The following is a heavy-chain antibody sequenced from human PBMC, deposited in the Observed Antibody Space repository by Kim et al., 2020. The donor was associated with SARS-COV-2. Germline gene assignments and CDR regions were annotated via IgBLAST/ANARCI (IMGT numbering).Heavy chain of an antibody. D-gene: IGHD6-19*01. CDR3: TRVNPIAGGWYDALDI. CDR1: GFTFSGST. Sequence: GGSLRLSCAASGFTFSGSTMHWVRQASGKGLEWVGRIRSKANSYATAYAASVKNRFTISRDDSKNTAYLQMNSLKTEDTAVYYCTRVNPIAGGWYDALDIGGQETMVTVSS. CDR2: IRSKANSYAT. J-gene: IGHJ3*02. V-gene: IGHV3-73*01.